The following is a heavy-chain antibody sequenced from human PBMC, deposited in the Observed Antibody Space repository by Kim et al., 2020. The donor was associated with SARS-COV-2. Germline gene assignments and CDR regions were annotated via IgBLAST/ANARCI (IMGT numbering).Heavy chain of an antibody. Sequence: YSQKFQGRVTITRDTSASTAYMELSSLRSEDTAVYYCAREYYYGPGIDYWGQGTLVTVSS. D-gene: IGHD3-10*01. J-gene: IGHJ4*02. V-gene: IGHV1-3*01. CDR3: AREYYYGPGIDY.